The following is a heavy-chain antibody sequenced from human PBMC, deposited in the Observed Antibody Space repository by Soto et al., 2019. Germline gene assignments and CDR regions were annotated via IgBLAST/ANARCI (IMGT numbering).Heavy chain of an antibody. V-gene: IGHV3-23*01. Sequence: GGSLRLSCAASGFTFSSYAMSWVRQAPGKGLEWVSAISGSGGSTYYADSVKGRFTISRDNSKNTLYLQMNSLKTEDTAVYYCTRDRWGGYCSGGSCYPRVGYYGMDVWGQGTTVTVSS. D-gene: IGHD2-15*01. CDR3: TRDRWGGYCSGGSCYPRVGYYGMDV. J-gene: IGHJ6*02. CDR1: GFTFSSYA. CDR2: ISGSGGST.